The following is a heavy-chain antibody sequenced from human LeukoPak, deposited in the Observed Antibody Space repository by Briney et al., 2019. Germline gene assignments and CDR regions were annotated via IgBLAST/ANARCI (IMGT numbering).Heavy chain of an antibody. Sequence: PGGSLRLSCVASGFTFSSYSMNWVRQAPGKGLEWVSSISSSSSYIYYADSVKGRFTISRDNAKNSLYLQMNSLRAEDTAVYYCARDHHLGGGLWLDPSHYFDSWGQGTLVTVSS. J-gene: IGHJ4*02. V-gene: IGHV3-21*01. CDR1: GFTFSSYS. CDR2: ISSSSSYI. D-gene: IGHD2-21*01. CDR3: ARDHHLGGGLWLDPSHYFDS.